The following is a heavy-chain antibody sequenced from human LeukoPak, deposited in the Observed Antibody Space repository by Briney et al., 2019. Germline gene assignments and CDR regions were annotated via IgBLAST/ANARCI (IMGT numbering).Heavy chain of an antibody. Sequence: SETLSLTCTVSGGSVNSFDWTWIRQPGGKGLEWIGRIYSSGSTNYNPSLKNRVTMSVDTSKNQFSLKLTSVTAADTAVYYCARVSVSGTYDYWGQGTLVTVSS. CDR2: IYSSGST. J-gene: IGHJ4*02. CDR1: GGSVNSFD. V-gene: IGHV4-4*07. CDR3: ARVSVSGTYDY. D-gene: IGHD1-26*01.